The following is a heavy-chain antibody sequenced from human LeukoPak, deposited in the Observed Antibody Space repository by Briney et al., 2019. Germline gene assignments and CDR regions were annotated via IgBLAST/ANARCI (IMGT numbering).Heavy chain of an antibody. D-gene: IGHD3-10*01. V-gene: IGHV4-59*01. CDR1: GGFISSYY. CDR3: ARGGYYGSGNDFRFDP. CDR2: IHYTGST. J-gene: IGHJ5*02. Sequence: SETLSLTCTVSGGFISSYYWSWIRQSPGKGLECIGYIHYTGSTNYNPSLKSRVTISVETSKNQFSLKLKSVTAADTAVYYCARGGYYGSGNDFRFDPWGQGTLVTASS.